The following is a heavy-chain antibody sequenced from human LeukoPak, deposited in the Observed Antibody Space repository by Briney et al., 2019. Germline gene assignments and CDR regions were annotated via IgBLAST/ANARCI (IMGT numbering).Heavy chain of an antibody. CDR1: GGSISSSNW. J-gene: IGHJ6*03. Sequence: SGTLSLTCAASGGSISSSNWWSWVRQPPGKGLEWIGEIYHSGSTYYNPSLKSRVTISVDTSKNQFSLKLSSVTAADTAVYYCARDYYGSGSYFEVPGYYYYYMDVWGKGTTVTISS. D-gene: IGHD3-10*01. CDR2: IYHSGST. CDR3: ARDYYGSGSYFEVPGYYYYYMDV. V-gene: IGHV4-4*02.